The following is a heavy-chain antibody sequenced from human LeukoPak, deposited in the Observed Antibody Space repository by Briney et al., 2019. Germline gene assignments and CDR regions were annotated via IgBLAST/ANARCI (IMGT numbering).Heavy chain of an antibody. CDR1: GFTFSSYG. Sequence: GGTLRLSCAAPGFTFSSYGMSWVRQAPGKGLEWLSYISGSGDDTNYADSVRDRFTISRDNAKNSLYLQMNSLRAEDTAVYYCAKMYGGTYIGNWGQGTLVTVSA. CDR2: ISGSGDDT. V-gene: IGHV3-21*05. CDR3: AKMYGGTYIGN. J-gene: IGHJ4*02. D-gene: IGHD1-26*01.